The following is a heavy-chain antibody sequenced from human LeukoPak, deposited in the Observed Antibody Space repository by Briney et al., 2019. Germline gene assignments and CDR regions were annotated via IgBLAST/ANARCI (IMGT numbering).Heavy chain of an antibody. J-gene: IGHJ4*02. D-gene: IGHD2-2*01. Sequence: PSETLSLTCTVSGGSISSYYWSWIRQSPGKGLEWIGYIYNNVRTNYNPSLKSRVTISVDTSKNQFSLRLSSVTAADTAVYYCARGHSNCSPTSCYFPSDFWGQGILVTVSS. CDR3: ARGHSNCSPTSCYFPSDF. CDR2: IYNNVRT. V-gene: IGHV4-59*01. CDR1: GGSISSYY.